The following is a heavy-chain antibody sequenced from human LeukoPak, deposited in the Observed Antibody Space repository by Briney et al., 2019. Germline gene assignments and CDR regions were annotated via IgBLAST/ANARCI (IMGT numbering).Heavy chain of an antibody. J-gene: IGHJ4*02. CDR1: GFTFSSYA. D-gene: IGHD6-19*01. CDR2: ISGSGGST. V-gene: IGHV3-23*01. CDR3: AKPMLMYSSGWCAFDY. Sequence: GGSLRLSRAASGFTFSSYAMSWVRQAPGKGLEWVSAISGSGGSTYYADSVKGRFTISRDNSKNTLYLQMNSLRAEDTAVYYCAKPMLMYSSGWCAFDYWGQGTLVTVSS.